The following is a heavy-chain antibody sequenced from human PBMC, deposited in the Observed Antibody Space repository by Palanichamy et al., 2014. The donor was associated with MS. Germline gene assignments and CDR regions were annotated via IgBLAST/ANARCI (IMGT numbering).Heavy chain of an antibody. CDR1: GFTFSSYW. J-gene: IGHJ4*02. D-gene: IGHD2-21*01. Sequence: EVQLVEVWGEGLGPGLGGPVRLSCAASGFTFSSYWMSWVRQAPGKGPERVANIKQDGSERYYVDSVKGRFTISRDNAKNSLYLQMNSLRAEDTAVYYCVRGHCDGNCYLFFDFWGQGTLVTVSS. V-gene: IGHV3-7*04. CDR2: IKQDGSER. CDR3: VRGHCDGNCYLFFDF.